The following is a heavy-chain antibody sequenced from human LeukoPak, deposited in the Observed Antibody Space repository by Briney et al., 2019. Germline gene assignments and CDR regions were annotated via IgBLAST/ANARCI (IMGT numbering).Heavy chain of an antibody. V-gene: IGHV3-23*01. CDR2: ISGSGGST. Sequence: GGSLRLSCAASGFTFSRYAMSWVRQAPGKGLEWVSAISGSGGSTYYADSVKGRFTTSRDNSKNTLYLQMNSLRAEDTAVYYCAKDLRGVDIVALWGQGTLVTVSS. J-gene: IGHJ4*02. D-gene: IGHD5-12*01. CDR3: AKDLRGVDIVAL. CDR1: GFTFSRYA.